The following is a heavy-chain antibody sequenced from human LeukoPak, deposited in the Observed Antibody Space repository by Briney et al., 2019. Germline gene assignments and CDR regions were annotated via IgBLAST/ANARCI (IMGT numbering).Heavy chain of an antibody. Sequence: SETLSLTCTVSGGSISSSSYYWGWIRQPPGKGLEWIGSIFYSGSAYYNPSLKSRVAISVDTSKDQFSLKLSSVTAADTAVYYCARQGGTLNWFDPWGQGTLVTVSS. V-gene: IGHV4-39*01. CDR1: GGSISSSSYY. J-gene: IGHJ5*02. D-gene: IGHD1-7*01. CDR2: IFYSGSA. CDR3: ARQGGTLNWFDP.